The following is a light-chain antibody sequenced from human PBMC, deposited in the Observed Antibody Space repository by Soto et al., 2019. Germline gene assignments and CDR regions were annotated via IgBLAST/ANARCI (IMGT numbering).Light chain of an antibody. J-gene: IGLJ1*01. V-gene: IGLV2-14*01. CDR3: SSYRSSSPPYV. CDR1: SSDVGGFNY. Sequence: QSALTQPASVSGSPGQSITISCTGTSSDVGGFNYVSWFQQHPGKAPKLMIYEVSNRPPGVSNRFSGSKSGNTASLTISGLQAEDEADYYCSSYRSSSPPYVFGTGTKVTVL. CDR2: EVS.